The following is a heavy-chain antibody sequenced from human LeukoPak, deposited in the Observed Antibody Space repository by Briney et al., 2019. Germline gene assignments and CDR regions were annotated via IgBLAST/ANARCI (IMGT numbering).Heavy chain of an antibody. Sequence: SETLSLTCTVSGGSISGYYWSWIRQPAGKGLEWIGRIYASGSTNYNPSLKSRVTMSVDTSNNQFSLKLNSVTAADTAVYFCARPGGSSWYEPFDYWGQGTLVTVSS. CDR3: ARPGGSSWYEPFDY. J-gene: IGHJ4*02. CDR2: IYASGST. CDR1: GGSISGYY. D-gene: IGHD6-13*01. V-gene: IGHV4-4*07.